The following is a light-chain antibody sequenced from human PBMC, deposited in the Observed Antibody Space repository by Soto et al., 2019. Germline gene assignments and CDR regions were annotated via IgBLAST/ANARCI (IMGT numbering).Light chain of an antibody. CDR1: QSVSSSY. CDR2: GAX. CDR3: QQYGSSPPYT. V-gene: IGKV3-20*01. Sequence: XXXGERATLSCRASQSVSSSYLAWYQQKPGQAPRLLXYGAXSRAXGIPDRFSGSGSGTDFTLTISRLEPDDFAVYYCQQYGSSPPYTFGQGTKLEIK. J-gene: IGKJ2*01.